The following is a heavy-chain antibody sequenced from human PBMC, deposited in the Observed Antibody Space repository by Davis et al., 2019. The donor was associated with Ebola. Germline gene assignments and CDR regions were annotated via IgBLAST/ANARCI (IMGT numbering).Heavy chain of an antibody. CDR3: AGHWDNSNFYTYYGMDV. V-gene: IGHV5-10-1*01. CDR1: GYSFTSYC. J-gene: IGHJ6*02. CDR2: IDPTDSYT. Sequence: GESLKISCKGSGYSFTSYCISWVRQMPGKGLEWVAKIDPTDSYTNYRPSFQGHFTISADKSISTAYLQWSSLKASDTATYYCAGHWDNSNFYTYYGMDVWGQGTTVSVSS. D-gene: IGHD4-11*01.